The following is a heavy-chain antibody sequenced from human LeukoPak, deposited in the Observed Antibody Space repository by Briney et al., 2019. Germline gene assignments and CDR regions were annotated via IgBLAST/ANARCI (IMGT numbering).Heavy chain of an antibody. CDR2: IKSKTDGGTT. Sequence: KSGGSLRLSCAASGFTFSNAWMSWVRQAPGKGLEWVGRIKSKTDGGTTDYAAPVKGRFTISRDDSKNTLYLQMNSLKTEDTAVYYCTTGWSDSSGWYYFDYWGQGTLVTVSS. V-gene: IGHV3-15*01. J-gene: IGHJ4*02. CDR3: TTGWSDSSGWYYFDY. D-gene: IGHD6-19*01. CDR1: GFTFSNAW.